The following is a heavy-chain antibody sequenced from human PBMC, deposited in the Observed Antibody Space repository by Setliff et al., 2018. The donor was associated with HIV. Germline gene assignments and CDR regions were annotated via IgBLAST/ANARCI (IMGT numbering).Heavy chain of an antibody. D-gene: IGHD1-1*01. CDR3: AMVIGWNDAGDY. CDR1: GGSFSGHY. Sequence: SETLSLTCAVYGGSFSGHYWSWIRQPPGKGPEWIGEINHSGSTNYNPSLKSRVTIAVDTSKNQFSLKLSFVTAADTAVYCCAMVIGWNDAGDYWGRGTLVTVSS. CDR2: INHSGST. J-gene: IGHJ4*02. V-gene: IGHV4-34*01.